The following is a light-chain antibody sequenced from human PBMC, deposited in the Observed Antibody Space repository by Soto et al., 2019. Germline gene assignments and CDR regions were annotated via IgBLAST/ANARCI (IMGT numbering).Light chain of an antibody. CDR2: DAS. J-gene: IGKJ1*01. CDR3: QQCGNWPPTSW. V-gene: IGKV3-11*01. CDR1: QSVSSY. Sequence: EIVLSQSPATLSLSPGERATLSCRASQSVSSYLAWYQHKPGQAPRLLIYDASKMATGIPARFSGSGSGTDFTLTLSSLAPEDFYVYYGQQCGNWPPTSWFGQGT.